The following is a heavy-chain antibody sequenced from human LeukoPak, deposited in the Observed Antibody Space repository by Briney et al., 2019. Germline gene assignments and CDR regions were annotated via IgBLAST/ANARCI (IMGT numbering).Heavy chain of an antibody. D-gene: IGHD2-2*01. CDR3: ARYCSSTSCRYYFDY. CDR2: IYYSGST. Sequence: SETLSLTCTVSGGSISSSSYYWGWIRQPPGKGLEWIGSIYYSGSTYYNPSLKSRVTISVDTSKNQFSLKLSSVTAADTAVYYCARYCSSTSCRYYFDYWGQGTLVTVSS. V-gene: IGHV4-39*01. CDR1: GGSISSSSYY. J-gene: IGHJ4*02.